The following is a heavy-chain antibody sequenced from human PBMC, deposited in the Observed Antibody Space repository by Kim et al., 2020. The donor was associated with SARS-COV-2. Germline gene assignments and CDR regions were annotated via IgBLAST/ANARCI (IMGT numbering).Heavy chain of an antibody. V-gene: IGHV1-8*01. J-gene: IGHJ5*02. CDR3: AREGSGYVNWFDP. Sequence: YAHKFQGRVTLTRNTSVSTAYMELSSLRSEDTAVYYCAREGSGYVNWFDPWGQGTLVTVSS. D-gene: IGHD3-22*01.